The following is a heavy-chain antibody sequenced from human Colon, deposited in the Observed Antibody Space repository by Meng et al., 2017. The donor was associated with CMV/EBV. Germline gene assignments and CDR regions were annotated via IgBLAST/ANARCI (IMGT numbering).Heavy chain of an antibody. D-gene: IGHD2-8*01. J-gene: IGHJ4*02. Sequence: GESLKISCAAPEFIFNYYSMHWLRQAPGKGLEWVSFIDIDGTQRHNADIVWGRFIVSKDKSKNTVFLEMNSLRVGGTAVYSCVGHQGGSRDGVGVGWGQGTQVTVSS. CDR1: EFIFNYYS. CDR2: IDIDGTQR. V-gene: IGHV3-30*02. CDR3: VGHQGGSRDGVGVG.